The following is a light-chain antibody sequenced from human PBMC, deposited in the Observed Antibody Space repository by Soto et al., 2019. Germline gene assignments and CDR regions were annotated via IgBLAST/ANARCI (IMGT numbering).Light chain of an antibody. CDR2: WAS. CDR1: QSVLFSPNNKNY. J-gene: IGKJ1*01. CDR3: QQYHSAPQT. V-gene: IGKV4-1*01. Sequence: IVMTQSPDSLAVSLDERATINCKSSQSVLFSPNNKNYLAWYQQKPGQPPKLLIYWASTRESGVPDRFSGSGSGTDFTLTISSLQAEDVAFYYCQQYHSAPQTFGQGTKVEIK.